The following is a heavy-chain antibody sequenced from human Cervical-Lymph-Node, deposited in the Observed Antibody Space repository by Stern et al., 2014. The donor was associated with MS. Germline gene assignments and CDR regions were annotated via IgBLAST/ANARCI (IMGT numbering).Heavy chain of an antibody. CDR3: ARGLLGSENAFDI. D-gene: IGHD2-15*01. CDR1: GYTFTSYG. V-gene: IGHV1-18*01. Sequence: QVQLVQSGAEVKKPGASVKVSCKASGYTFTSYGISWVRQAPGQGLECMGWISAYNDDTNYAQKRQGIVTVTTDTSTSTPYMELRSVRSDDTAVYYCARGLLGSENAFDIWGQGTMVTVSS. J-gene: IGHJ3*02. CDR2: ISAYNDDT.